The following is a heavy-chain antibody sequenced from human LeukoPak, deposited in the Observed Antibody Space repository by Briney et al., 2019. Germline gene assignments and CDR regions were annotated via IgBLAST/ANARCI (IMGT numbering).Heavy chain of an antibody. J-gene: IGHJ4*02. CDR1: GFTFSSYA. CDR2: ISDDGTFT. CDR3: AREKYDTSPDY. D-gene: IGHD2/OR15-2a*01. V-gene: IGHV3-30-3*01. Sequence: GGSLRLSCAASGFTFSSYAMSWVRQAPGKGLEWVAVISDDGTFTLYGDSVRGRFTISRGSSKNTLYLQMNSLRLEDTAVYYCAREKYDTSPDYWGQGTLVTVSS.